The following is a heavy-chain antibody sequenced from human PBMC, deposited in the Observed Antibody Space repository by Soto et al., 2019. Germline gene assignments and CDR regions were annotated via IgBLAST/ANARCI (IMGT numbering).Heavy chain of an antibody. D-gene: IGHD2-2*01. J-gene: IGHJ4*02. CDR3: AREQVPAAYYFDY. CDR2: INHSGST. Sequence: SETLSLTCAVYGGSFSGYYWSWIRQPPGKGLEWIGEINHSGSTNYNPSLKSRVTISVDTSKNQFSLKLSSVTAADTAVYYCAREQVPAAYYFDYWGQGTQVT. CDR1: GGSFSGYY. V-gene: IGHV4-34*01.